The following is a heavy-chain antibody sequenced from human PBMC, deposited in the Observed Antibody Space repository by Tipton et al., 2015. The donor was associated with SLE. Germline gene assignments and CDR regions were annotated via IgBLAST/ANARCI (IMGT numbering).Heavy chain of an antibody. CDR1: GGSISSSSYY. CDR3: ARGCYDMWSGYYYFDY. Sequence: TLSLTCTVSGGSISSSSYYWGWIRQPPGKGLEWIGTNDYSGNTYYNPSLRSRVSISVDTSKNQCSLKLSSVTAADTADYYCARGCYDMWSGYYYFDYWGQGTLVTVSS. D-gene: IGHD3-3*01. V-gene: IGHV4-39*07. J-gene: IGHJ4*02. CDR2: NDYSGNT.